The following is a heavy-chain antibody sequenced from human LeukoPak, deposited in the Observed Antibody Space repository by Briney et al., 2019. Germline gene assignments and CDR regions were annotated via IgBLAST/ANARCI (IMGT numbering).Heavy chain of an antibody. V-gene: IGHV3-30*18. CDR2: ISYDGSNK. CDR1: GFTFSSYG. J-gene: IGHJ4*02. Sequence: GGSLRLSCAASGFTFSSYGMHWVRQAPGKGLEWVAVISYDGSNKYYADSVKGRFTISRDNSKNTLYLQMNSLRAEDTAVYYCAKDLRGKMGFWSGPSDYWGQGTLVTVSS. D-gene: IGHD3-3*01. CDR3: AKDLRGKMGFWSGPSDY.